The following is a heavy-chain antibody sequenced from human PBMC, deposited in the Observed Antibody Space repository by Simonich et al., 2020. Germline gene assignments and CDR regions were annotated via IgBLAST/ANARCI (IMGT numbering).Heavy chain of an antibody. J-gene: IGHJ3*02. D-gene: IGHD7-27*01. CDR3: ARGRLTGDKGAFDI. Sequence: QVQLVQSGAEVKKPRASVKVSCKASGYTFTGYYMHWVRQAPGQGREWIGWINPNRGGTNYAQKFKGRVTMTRDTSISTAYMELSRLRSDDTAVYYCARGRLTGDKGAFDIWGQGTMVTVSS. V-gene: IGHV1-2*02. CDR2: INPNRGGT. CDR1: GYTFTGYY.